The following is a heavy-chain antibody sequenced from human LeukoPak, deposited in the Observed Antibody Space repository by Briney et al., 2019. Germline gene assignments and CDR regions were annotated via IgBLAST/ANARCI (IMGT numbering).Heavy chain of an antibody. Sequence: GASVKVSCKASGGTFSSYAISWVRQAPGQGLEWMGGIIPILGTANYAQKFQGRVTITTDESTSTAYMELSSLRSEDTAVYYCAREVPMVRGVTFDYWGQGTLVTVSS. J-gene: IGHJ4*02. V-gene: IGHV1-69*05. CDR2: IIPILGTA. CDR3: AREVPMVRGVTFDY. D-gene: IGHD3-10*01. CDR1: GGTFSSYA.